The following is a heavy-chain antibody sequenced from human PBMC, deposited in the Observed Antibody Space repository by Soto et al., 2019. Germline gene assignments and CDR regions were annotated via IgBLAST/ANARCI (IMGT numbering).Heavy chain of an antibody. Sequence: EVQLVESGGGLVKPGRSLRLSCAASGLTFSSYSMNWVRQAPGKGLEWVSSISSSSSYIYYADSVKGRFTISRDNAKNSLYLQMNSLRAEDTAVYYCARDRELLDYWGQGTLVTVSS. J-gene: IGHJ4*02. CDR1: GLTFSSYS. D-gene: IGHD1-7*01. CDR3: ARDRELLDY. CDR2: ISSSSSYI. V-gene: IGHV3-21*01.